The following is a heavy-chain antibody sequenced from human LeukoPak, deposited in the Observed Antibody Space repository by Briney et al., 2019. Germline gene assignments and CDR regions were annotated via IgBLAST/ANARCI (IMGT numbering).Heavy chain of an antibody. D-gene: IGHD4-23*01. CDR3: ARMSNGGREDY. CDR1: GYTFTSYA. Sequence: ASVKVSCKASGYTFTSYAISWVRQAPGQGLEWMGRIIPIFGTANYAQKFQGRVTITTDESTSTAYMELSSLRSEDTAVYYCARMSNGGREDYWGQGTLVTVSS. J-gene: IGHJ4*02. V-gene: IGHV1-69*05. CDR2: IIPIFGTA.